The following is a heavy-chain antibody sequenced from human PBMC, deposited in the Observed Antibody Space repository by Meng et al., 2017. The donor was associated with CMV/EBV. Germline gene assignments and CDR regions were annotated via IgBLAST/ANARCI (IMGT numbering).Heavy chain of an antibody. CDR1: GYTLTELA. D-gene: IGHD3/OR15-3a*01. Sequence: ASVKVSCKGSGYTLTELAMHWVRQGPGKGLEWMGGFDPEDGETMYAQKFQGRVTMTEDTSSDTAYMELISLRSEDTAIYYCSTSGQFEEGTLMDCWGQGTLVTVSS. CDR2: FDPEDGET. CDR3: STSGQFEEGTLMDC. V-gene: IGHV1-24*01. J-gene: IGHJ4*02.